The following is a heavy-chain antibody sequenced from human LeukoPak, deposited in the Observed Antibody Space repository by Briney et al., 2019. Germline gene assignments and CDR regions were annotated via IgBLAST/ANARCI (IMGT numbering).Heavy chain of an antibody. Sequence: PGGSLRLSCAASGFNFVNTWMHWVRQAPGKVLVWVARIKNDGSGIIYADSVEGRFTISRDNARNTVYLQMNSLRAEDTAVYYCAKDHGNCGGDCNDYWGQGTLVTVSS. V-gene: IGHV3-74*01. CDR2: IKNDGSGI. CDR3: AKDHGNCGGDCNDY. CDR1: GFNFVNTW. J-gene: IGHJ4*02. D-gene: IGHD2-21*02.